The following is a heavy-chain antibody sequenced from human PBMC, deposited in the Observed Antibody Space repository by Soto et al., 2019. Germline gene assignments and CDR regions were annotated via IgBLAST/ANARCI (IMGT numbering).Heavy chain of an antibody. V-gene: IGHV3-15*01. D-gene: IGHD3-9*01. CDR2: IKSKTDGGTT. Sequence: VQLVESGGGLVKPGGSLRLSCAASGFTFSNAWMSWVRQAPGKGLEWVGRIKSKTDGGTTDYAAPVKGRFTISRDDSKNTLYLQMNSLKTEDTAVYYCTTDPEWEYYDILTGYYLPFDYWGQGTLVTVSS. J-gene: IGHJ4*02. CDR1: GFTFSNAW. CDR3: TTDPEWEYYDILTGYYLPFDY.